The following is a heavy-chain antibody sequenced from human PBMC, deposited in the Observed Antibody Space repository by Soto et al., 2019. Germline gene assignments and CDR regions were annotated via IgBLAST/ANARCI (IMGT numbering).Heavy chain of an antibody. D-gene: IGHD6-13*01. V-gene: IGHV1-2*04. Sequence: SVKVSCKASGYTFTGYYMHWVRQAPGQGLEWMGWINPNSGGTNYAQKFQGWVTMTRDTSISTAYMELSRLRSDDTAVYYCARGTYSGWYEIDYWGQGTLVTVS. CDR1: GYTFTGYY. CDR2: INPNSGGT. CDR3: ARGTYSGWYEIDY. J-gene: IGHJ4*02.